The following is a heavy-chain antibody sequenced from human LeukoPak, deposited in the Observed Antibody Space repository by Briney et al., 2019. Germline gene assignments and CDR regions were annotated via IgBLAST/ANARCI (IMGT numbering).Heavy chain of an antibody. CDR3: APRQQWLLAYDI. J-gene: IGHJ3*02. CDR2: VYYTGAT. D-gene: IGHD6-19*01. Sequence: PSETLSLICTVSIGSISSCNYLWASIRQPPGKVLEWIGSVYYTGATYYHPSRKSRITISLDTAQNLSSLKLNSVPAADTAIYYCAPRQQWLLAYDIWGQGTVVTVSS. CDR1: IGSISSCNYL. V-gene: IGHV4-39*01.